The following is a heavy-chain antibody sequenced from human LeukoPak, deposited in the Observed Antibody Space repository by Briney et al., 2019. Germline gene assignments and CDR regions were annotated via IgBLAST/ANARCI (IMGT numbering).Heavy chain of an antibody. CDR2: FDPEDGET. Sequence: GASVKVSCKVSGYTLTELSMHWVRQAPGKGLEWMGGFDPEDGETIYAQKFQGRVTMTEDTSTDTAYMELSSLRSEDTAVYYCATRKTPYYDSSGYHRGWFDPWGQGTLVTVSS. J-gene: IGHJ5*02. D-gene: IGHD3-22*01. CDR1: GYTLTELS. V-gene: IGHV1-24*01. CDR3: ATRKTPYYDSSGYHRGWFDP.